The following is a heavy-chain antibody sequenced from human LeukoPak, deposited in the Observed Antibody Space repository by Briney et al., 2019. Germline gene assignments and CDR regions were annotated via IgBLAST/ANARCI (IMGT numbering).Heavy chain of an antibody. CDR1: GFTFPDYA. Sequence: GGSLRLSCAASGFTFPDYAMNWVRQAPGKGLEWVSVISGSGGSTYYADSVKGRFTISRDNSKNTLYLQMNSLRAEDTAVYYCASPGIAAAGTFDYWGQGTLVTVSS. CDR2: ISGSGGST. V-gene: IGHV3-23*01. J-gene: IGHJ4*02. CDR3: ASPGIAAAGTFDY. D-gene: IGHD6-13*01.